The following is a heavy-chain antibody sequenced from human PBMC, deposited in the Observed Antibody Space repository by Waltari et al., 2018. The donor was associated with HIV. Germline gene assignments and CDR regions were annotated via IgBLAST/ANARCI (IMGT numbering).Heavy chain of an antibody. Sequence: EVQRLESGAGLLQTGGYLRLSCPAYGFTLSGSALSWFRQAPGKGLEWVSAISGSGGSTYYADSVKGRFTISRDNSKNTLYLQMNSLRSEDTAVYYCARRTFDYWGQGTLVTVSS. CDR3: ARRTFDY. J-gene: IGHJ4*02. CDR2: ISGSGGST. CDR1: GFTLSGSA. V-gene: IGHV3-23*01.